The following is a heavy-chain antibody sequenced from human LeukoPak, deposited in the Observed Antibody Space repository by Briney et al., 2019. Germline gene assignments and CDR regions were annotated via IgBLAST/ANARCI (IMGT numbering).Heavy chain of an antibody. D-gene: IGHD6-13*01. CDR3: ARWVAAAGPTGYWFDP. V-gene: IGHV4-59*01. CDR1: GGSISSYY. J-gene: IGHJ5*02. Sequence: PSETLFLTCTVSGGSISSYYWSWIRQPPGKGLEWIGYIYYSGSTNYNPSLKSRVTISVDTSKNQFSLKLSSVTAADTAVYYCARWVAAAGPTGYWFDPWGQGTLVTVSS. CDR2: IYYSGST.